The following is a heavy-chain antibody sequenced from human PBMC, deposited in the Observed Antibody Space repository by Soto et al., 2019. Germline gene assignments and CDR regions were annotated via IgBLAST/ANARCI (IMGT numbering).Heavy chain of an antibody. CDR3: ARGPFFARYQQFDA. D-gene: IGHD1-20*01. J-gene: IGHJ4*02. Sequence: PSETLSLTCTVSGGSMNNYLWSWIRQTPGDGLEWIGYIHVTGNTYHNPSLKSPVTISIDASKTQFFLTLTSVTAADTAVYYCARGPFFARYQQFDAWGRGILVTVS. V-gene: IGHV4-59*01. CDR2: IHVTGNT. CDR1: GGSMNNYL.